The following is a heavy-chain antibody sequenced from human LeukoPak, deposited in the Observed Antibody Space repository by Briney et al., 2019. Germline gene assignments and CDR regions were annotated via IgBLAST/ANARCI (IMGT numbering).Heavy chain of an antibody. CDR2: ISGSGGST. CDR1: GFTFSSYA. CDR3: AKRYCSSTSCPNYYYYYGMDV. D-gene: IGHD2-2*01. V-gene: IGHV3-23*01. J-gene: IGHJ6*02. Sequence: GGSLRLSCAASGFTFSSYAMSWVRQAPGKGLEWVSAISGSGGSTYYADSVKGRFTISRDNSKNTLYLQMNSLRAEDTAVYYCAKRYCSSTSCPNYYYYYGMDVWGQGTTVTVSS.